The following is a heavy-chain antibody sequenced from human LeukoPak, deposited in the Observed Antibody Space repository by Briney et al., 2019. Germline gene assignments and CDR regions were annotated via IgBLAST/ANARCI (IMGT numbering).Heavy chain of an antibody. D-gene: IGHD2-15*01. CDR1: GGTFSSYA. CDR2: INPNSGGT. J-gene: IGHJ4*02. CDR3: ARGSLLDY. Sequence: GASVKVSCKASGGTFSSYAISWVRQAPGQGLEWMGWINPNSGGTNYAQKFQGRVTMTRDTSISTAYMELSRLRSDDTAVYYCARGSLLDYWGQGTLVTVSS. V-gene: IGHV1-2*02.